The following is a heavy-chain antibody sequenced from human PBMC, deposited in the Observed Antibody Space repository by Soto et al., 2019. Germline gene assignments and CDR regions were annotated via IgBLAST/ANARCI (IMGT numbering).Heavy chain of an antibody. CDR2: ISHDGNSH. J-gene: IGHJ3*01. D-gene: IGHD3-22*01. CDR1: GFSFSNYG. V-gene: IGHV3-30*18. Sequence: GGSLRLSCEGSGFSFSNYGIHWVRQAPGKGLEWVAVISHDGNSHHLADSVRGRFTISRDNSKNTVFLHMTSLRREDSAVYHCVKAQERSAQYFAVVITAFDFWGQGTMVTV. CDR3: VKAQERSAQYFAVVITAFDF.